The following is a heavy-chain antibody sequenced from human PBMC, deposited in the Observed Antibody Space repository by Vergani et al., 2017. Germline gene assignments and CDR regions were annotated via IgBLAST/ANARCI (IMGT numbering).Heavy chain of an antibody. V-gene: IGHV4-34*01. J-gene: IGHJ6*03. D-gene: IGHD4-11*01. CDR1: GGSFTSYH. Sequence: QVQLQQWGGGLLKPSETLSLTCVVNGGSFTSYHWTWIRQSPGEGLEWVGDLDHTGRPDYNPSLRSRLTMSVDKSRNQFSLTINSVTATDTAIYFCARVNTETNGHLYYYYYMDVWGQGTAVTVS. CDR2: LDHTGRP. CDR3: ARVNTETNGHLYYYYYMDV.